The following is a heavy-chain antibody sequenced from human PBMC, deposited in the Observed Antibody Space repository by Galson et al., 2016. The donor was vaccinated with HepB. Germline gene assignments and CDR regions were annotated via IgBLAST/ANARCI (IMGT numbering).Heavy chain of an antibody. CDR3: ARGEKKSIDYWRWGPKTRYYYYGLDF. V-gene: IGHV3-72*01. CDR2: IRDTASSYIT. D-gene: IGHD3-3*01. J-gene: IGHJ6*02. CDR1: GFSFSDYY. Sequence: SLRLSCAASGFSFSDYYMDWVRQAPGKGLEWVGRIRDTASSYITEYAASVKGRFTISRDDSKKSLYLQMNSLKTEDTAVDFCARGEKKSIDYWRWGPKTRYYYYGLDFWGQGTTVTVSS.